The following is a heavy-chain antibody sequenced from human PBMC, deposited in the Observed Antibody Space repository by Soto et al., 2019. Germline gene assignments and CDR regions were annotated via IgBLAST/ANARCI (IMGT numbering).Heavy chain of an antibody. CDR2: AYYSGDT. Sequence: SETLSLTCSVTGGSISRYYWSWIRQPPGKGLEWIGYAYYSGDTGYNPSLQSRVTMAVDTSKNQVSLKLTSVTAADTAVYYCARDRSTYGGGGTGEVKENWFDPWGQGALVTVSS. J-gene: IGHJ5*02. V-gene: IGHV4-59*01. D-gene: IGHD2-8*01. CDR3: ARDRSTYGGGGTGEVKENWFDP. CDR1: GGSISRYY.